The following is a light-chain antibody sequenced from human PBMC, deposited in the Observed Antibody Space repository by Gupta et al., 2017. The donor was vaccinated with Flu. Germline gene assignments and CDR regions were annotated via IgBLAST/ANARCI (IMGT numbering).Light chain of an antibody. CDR1: SANIGINY. CDR2: RND. Sequence: RVTTSCSGSSANIGINYVYWYQQLPGTAPELLIYRNDERPSGVPDRFSGSKSGTSASLAISGLRYEDEADYYCATWDDSRSGWVFGGGAKLTVL. J-gene: IGLJ3*02. V-gene: IGLV1-47*01. CDR3: ATWDDSRSGWV.